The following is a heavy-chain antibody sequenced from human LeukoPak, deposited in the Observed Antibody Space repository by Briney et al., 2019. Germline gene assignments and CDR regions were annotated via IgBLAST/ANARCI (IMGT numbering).Heavy chain of an antibody. D-gene: IGHD3-10*01. CDR1: GGSISSGDYY. V-gene: IGHV4-30-4*08. CDR3: ARSSRITMVRGALLDY. CDR2: IYYSGST. J-gene: IGHJ4*02. Sequence: SETLSLTCTVSGGSISSGDYYWSWIRQPPGKGLEWIGYIYYSGSTYYNPSLKSRVTISVDTSKNQFSLKLSSVTAADTAVYYCARSSRITMVRGALLDYWGQGTLVTVSS.